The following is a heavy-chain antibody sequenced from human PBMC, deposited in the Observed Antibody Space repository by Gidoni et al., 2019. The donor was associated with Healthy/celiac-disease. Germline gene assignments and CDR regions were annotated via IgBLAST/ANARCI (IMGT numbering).Heavy chain of an antibody. CDR2: IYSGGST. D-gene: IGHD3-22*01. J-gene: IGHJ4*02. Sequence: VQLVESGGGLIQPGGSLRLSCAASGFTVSSNYMSWVRQAPGKGLVWFSVIYSGGSTYYADSVKGRFTISRDNSKNTLYLQMNSLRAEDTAVYYCARGDSSGYYHLDYWGQGTLVTVSS. V-gene: IGHV3-53*01. CDR1: GFTVSSNY. CDR3: ARGDSSGYYHLDY.